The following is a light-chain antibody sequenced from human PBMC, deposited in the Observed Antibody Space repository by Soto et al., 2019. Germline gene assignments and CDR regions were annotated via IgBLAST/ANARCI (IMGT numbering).Light chain of an antibody. Sequence: ETVMTQSPATLSVSPGERATLSCRASQSISSNLAWFQQKPGQAPRLLIYDASTMATGFPARFSGSGSGTEFTLTINSLQSEDFALYYCQQYDAWPLSFGGGTKVDIK. CDR1: QSISSN. CDR3: QQYDAWPLS. V-gene: IGKV3-15*01. CDR2: DAS. J-gene: IGKJ4*01.